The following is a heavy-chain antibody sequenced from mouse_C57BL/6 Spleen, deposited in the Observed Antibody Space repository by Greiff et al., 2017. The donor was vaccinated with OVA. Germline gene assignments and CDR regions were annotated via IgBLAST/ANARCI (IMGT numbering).Heavy chain of an antibody. CDR1: GYTFTSYW. D-gene: IGHD1-1*01. J-gene: IGHJ2*01. CDR2: IDPSDSYT. Sequence: QVQLQQPGAELVKPGASVKLSCKASGYTFTSYWMQWVKQRPGQGLEWIGEIDPSDSYTNYNQKFKGKATLTVDTSSSTAYMQLSSLTSEDSAVDYRARRITTVVVDYWGQGTTLTVSS. CDR3: ARRITTVVVDY. V-gene: IGHV1-50*01.